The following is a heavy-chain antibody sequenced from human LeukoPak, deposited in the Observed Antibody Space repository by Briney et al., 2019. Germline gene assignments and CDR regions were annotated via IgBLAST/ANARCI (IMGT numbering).Heavy chain of an antibody. CDR1: GYTFTSYY. J-gene: IGHJ4*02. D-gene: IGHD2-15*01. Sequence: GASVKVSCKASGYTFTSYYMHWVRQAPGQGLEWMGIISPSGGSTSYAQKFQGRVTMTRDTSTSTVYMELSSLRSEDTAVYYCARVGVAANFDYWGQGTLVTVSS. CDR3: ARVGVAANFDY. V-gene: IGHV1-46*01. CDR2: ISPSGGST.